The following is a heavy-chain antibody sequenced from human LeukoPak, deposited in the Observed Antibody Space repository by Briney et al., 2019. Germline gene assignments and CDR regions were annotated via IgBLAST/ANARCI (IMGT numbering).Heavy chain of an antibody. J-gene: IGHJ5*02. V-gene: IGHV1-69*06. CDR2: TIPIFGTA. CDR1: GGTFSSYA. CDR3: ARRTMVRGVRNWFDP. D-gene: IGHD3-10*01. Sequence: SVKVSCKASGGTFSSYAISWVRQAPGQGLEWMGGTIPIFGTANYAQKFQGRVTITADKSTSTAYMELSSLRSEDTAVYYCARRTMVRGVRNWFDPWGQGTLVTVSS.